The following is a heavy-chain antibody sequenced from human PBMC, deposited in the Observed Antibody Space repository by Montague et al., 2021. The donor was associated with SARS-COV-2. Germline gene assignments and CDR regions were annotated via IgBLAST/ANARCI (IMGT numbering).Heavy chain of an antibody. Sequence: QSGAEVKTPGESLKISCKVSGYSFTNHWIAWVRQMPGKGPEWLGIVYGGDSDTKYSPSFQGHVTMSADKSVSTAFLQWSSLKASDTAIYYCARPRSGDQTEFDYWGRGTLVTVSS. V-gene: IGHV5-51*03. J-gene: IGHJ4*02. CDR2: VYGGDSDT. D-gene: IGHD4-17*01. CDR1: GYSFTNHW. CDR3: ARPRSGDQTEFDY.